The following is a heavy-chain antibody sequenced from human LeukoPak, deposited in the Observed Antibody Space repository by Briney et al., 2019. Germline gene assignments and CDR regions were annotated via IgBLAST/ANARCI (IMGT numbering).Heavy chain of an antibody. J-gene: IGHJ4*02. Sequence: GRSLRLSCAASGFIFTDYGMHVVRQAPSKRLEGVAVIWYDGINEYYADSVKGRFTISRDNYKNTLYLQMNSLRAEDTAVYYCARDLTYSYGSGSYRPHYYFDYWGQGTLVTVSS. CDR1: GFIFTDYG. D-gene: IGHD3-10*01. CDR3: ARDLTYSYGSGSYRPHYYFDY. V-gene: IGHV3-33*01. CDR2: IWYDGINE.